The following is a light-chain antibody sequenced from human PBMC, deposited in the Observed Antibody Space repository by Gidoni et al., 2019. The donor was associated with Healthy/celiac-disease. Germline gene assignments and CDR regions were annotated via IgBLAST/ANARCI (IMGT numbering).Light chain of an antibody. V-gene: IGKV3-11*01. CDR1: QSVSSY. Sequence: EIVLTQYPATLSLSPGERATLSCRASQSVSSYLAWYQQKPCQAPRLLIYDASNMSTGIPARFSGSGSGTDFPLPISSLEPEDFSVYSCQQRSNWPRTFGQGTKLEIK. CDR3: QQRSNWPRT. CDR2: DAS. J-gene: IGKJ2*01.